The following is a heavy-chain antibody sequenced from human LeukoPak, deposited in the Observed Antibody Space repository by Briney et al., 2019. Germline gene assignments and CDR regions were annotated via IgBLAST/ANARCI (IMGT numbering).Heavy chain of an antibody. CDR2: INHSGST. J-gene: IGHJ4*02. D-gene: IGHD3-10*01. Sequence: SETLSLTCTVSGCSISSSSYYWGWIRQPPGQGLEWIGEINHSGSTNYNPSLKSRVTISVDTSKNQFSLKLSSVTAADTAVYYCARGRYYGSGSYYNYWGQGTLVTVSS. CDR3: ARGRYYGSGSYYNY. CDR1: GCSISSSSYY. V-gene: IGHV4-39*07.